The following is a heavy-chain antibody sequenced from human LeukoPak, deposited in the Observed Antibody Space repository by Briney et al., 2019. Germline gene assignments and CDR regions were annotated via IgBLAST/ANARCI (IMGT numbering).Heavy chain of an antibody. J-gene: IGHJ6*02. Sequence: SETLSLTCTVSGGSISSYYWSWIRQPPGKGLEWIGRIYTSGSTNYNPSLKSRVTISVDTSKNQFSLKLSSETAADTAVYYCARDRQQLARYYGVDVWGQGTTVTVSS. CDR3: ARDRQQLARYYGVDV. CDR1: GGSISSYY. CDR2: IYTSGST. V-gene: IGHV4-4*07. D-gene: IGHD6-13*01.